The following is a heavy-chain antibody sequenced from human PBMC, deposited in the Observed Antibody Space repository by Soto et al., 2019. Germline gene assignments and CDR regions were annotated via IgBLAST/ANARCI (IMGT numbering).Heavy chain of an antibody. V-gene: IGHV3-7*01. J-gene: IGHJ4*02. D-gene: IGHD1-1*01. CDR1: GFIFTSHW. Sequence: GGSLRLSCEASGFIFTSHWMIWVRQAPGKGLEWVASVNQDGNEKHHVGSVKGRFTISRDNAKNSLYLQMNSLTVGDTAVYYCARTGDGHHDFLDYWGQGALVTVSS. CDR3: ARTGDGHHDFLDY. CDR2: VNQDGNEK.